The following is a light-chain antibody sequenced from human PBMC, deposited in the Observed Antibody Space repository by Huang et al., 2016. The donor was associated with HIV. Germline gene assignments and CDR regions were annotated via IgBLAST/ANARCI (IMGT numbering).Light chain of an antibody. Sequence: EIVLTQSPATLSLSPGERATLSCRASQSVSSYLAWYQQKPGQAPRLLIYDASSRATGIPARFSGSGSGTDFTLTISSLESEDFAVYYCQQRSNWPRTFGQGTKVEIK. CDR1: QSVSSY. V-gene: IGKV3-11*01. CDR2: DAS. CDR3: QQRSNWPRT. J-gene: IGKJ1*01.